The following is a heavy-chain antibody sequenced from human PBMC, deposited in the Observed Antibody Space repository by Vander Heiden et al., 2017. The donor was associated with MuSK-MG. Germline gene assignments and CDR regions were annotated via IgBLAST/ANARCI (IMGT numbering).Heavy chain of an antibody. CDR3: ASRHGDAFDI. J-gene: IGHJ3*02. CDR2: INHSGST. Sequence: QVQLQQWGAGLFKPSETLSLTCAVYGGSFSGYYWSWIRQPPGKGLEWIGEINHSGSTNYNPSLKSRVTISVDTSKNQFSLKLSSVTAADTAVYYCASRHGDAFDIWGQGTMVTVSS. CDR1: GGSFSGYY. V-gene: IGHV4-34*01.